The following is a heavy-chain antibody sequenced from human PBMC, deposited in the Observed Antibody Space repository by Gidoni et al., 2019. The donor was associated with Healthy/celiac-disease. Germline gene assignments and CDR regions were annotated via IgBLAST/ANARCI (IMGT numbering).Heavy chain of an antibody. D-gene: IGHD3-10*01. CDR3: ARTYGSGSYVAFTQSFRFDY. Sequence: LSTSGMRVSWISQPPGKALEWLARIDWDDDKFYSTSLKTRLTISKDTSKNQVVLTMTNMDPVDTATYYCARTYGSGSYVAFTQSFRFDYWGQGTLVTVSS. CDR1: LSTSGMR. CDR2: IDWDDDK. V-gene: IGHV2-70*04. J-gene: IGHJ4*02.